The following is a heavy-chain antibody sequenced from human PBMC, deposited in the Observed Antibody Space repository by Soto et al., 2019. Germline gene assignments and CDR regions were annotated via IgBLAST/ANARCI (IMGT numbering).Heavy chain of an antibody. Sequence: EVQLVESGGGLVQPGRSLRLSCAASGFTFDDYAMHWVRQAPGKGLEWVSGISWNSGSIGYADSVKGRFTISRDNAKNSLYLQRNSLRAEDTALYYCAKGRTLEYCSGGSCYSFDWYFDLWGRGTLVTVSS. D-gene: IGHD2-15*01. J-gene: IGHJ2*01. CDR1: GFTFDDYA. V-gene: IGHV3-9*01. CDR3: AKGRTLEYCSGGSCYSFDWYFDL. CDR2: ISWNSGSI.